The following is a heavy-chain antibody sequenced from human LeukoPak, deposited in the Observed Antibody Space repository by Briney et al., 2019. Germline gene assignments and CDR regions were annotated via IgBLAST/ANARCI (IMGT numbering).Heavy chain of an antibody. Sequence: GGSLRLSCAASGFTFSSYATSWVRQAPGKGLEWVSAISGSGGSTYYADSVKGRFTISRDNSKNTLYLQMNSLRAEDTAVYYCAKDRYIVLMVYALFDYWGQGTLVTVSS. J-gene: IGHJ4*02. V-gene: IGHV3-23*01. CDR1: GFTFSSYA. CDR3: AKDRYIVLMVYALFDY. D-gene: IGHD2-8*01. CDR2: ISGSGGST.